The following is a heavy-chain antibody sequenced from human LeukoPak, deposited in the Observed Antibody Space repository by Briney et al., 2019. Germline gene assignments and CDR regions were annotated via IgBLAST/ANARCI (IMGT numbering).Heavy chain of an antibody. CDR3: ARDSGYSYGGAFDI. V-gene: IGHV4-39*07. CDR1: GGSISSSSYY. Sequence: SETLSLTCTVSGGSISSSSYYWGWIRQPPGKGLEWIGSIYYSGSTYYNPSLKSRVTISVDTSKNQFSLKLSSVTAADTAVYYCARDSGYSYGGAFDIWGQGTMVTVSS. J-gene: IGHJ3*02. D-gene: IGHD5-18*01. CDR2: IYYSGST.